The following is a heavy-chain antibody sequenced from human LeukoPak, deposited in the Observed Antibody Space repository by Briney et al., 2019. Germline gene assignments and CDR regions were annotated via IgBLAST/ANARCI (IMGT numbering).Heavy chain of an antibody. CDR1: GFTFSSYA. CDR3: AKDLGYYYGSGSYPSDY. CDR2: ISGSGGST. Sequence: GGSLRLSCAASGFTFSSYAMSWVRQAPGKGLEWVSAISGSGGSTYYADSVKGRFTISRDNSKNTLYLQMNGLRAEDTAVYYCAKDLGYYYGSGSYPSDYWGQGTLVTVSS. D-gene: IGHD3-10*01. V-gene: IGHV3-23*01. J-gene: IGHJ4*02.